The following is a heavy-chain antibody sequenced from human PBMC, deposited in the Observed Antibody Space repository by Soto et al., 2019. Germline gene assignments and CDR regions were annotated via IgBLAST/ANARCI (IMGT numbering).Heavy chain of an antibody. Sequence: SVKVSCKASGGTFSSYAISWVRQAPGQGLECMGGIIPIFGTANYAQKFQGRVTITADESTSTAYMELSSLRSEDTAVYYCARVPYYYDSSGPLGYWGQGTLVTVPS. D-gene: IGHD3-22*01. CDR2: IIPIFGTA. J-gene: IGHJ4*02. V-gene: IGHV1-69*13. CDR1: GGTFSSYA. CDR3: ARVPYYYDSSGPLGY.